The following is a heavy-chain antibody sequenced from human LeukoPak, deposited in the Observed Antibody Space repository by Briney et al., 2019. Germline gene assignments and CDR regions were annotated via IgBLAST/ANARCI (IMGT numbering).Heavy chain of an antibody. CDR1: GYTFTSCV. CDR2: MNPNSGKT. D-gene: IGHD2-2*01. J-gene: IGHJ5*02. V-gene: IGHV1-8*03. Sequence: ASVKVSCKASGYTFTSCVINWVRQTTGQGLEWMGWMNPNSGKTGYAQKFQGRVTISRNTSISTAYMELSSLRSEDTAVYYCARFEGYQLLGFDPWGQGTLVTVSS. CDR3: ARFEGYQLLGFDP.